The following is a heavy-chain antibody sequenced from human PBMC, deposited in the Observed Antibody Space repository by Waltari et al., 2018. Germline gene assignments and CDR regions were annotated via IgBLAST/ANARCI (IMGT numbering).Heavy chain of an antibody. Sequence: EVQLVESGEGLVHPGGSLRLSCEASGFTFSTFWMHWVRHLPGKGLVWVSHIKPDGTSTDYGDSVEGRFTISRDNAKNTLYLQMNSLRAEDTAIYYCVRDLYGRDDVWGQGTMVTVSS. CDR1: GFTFSTFW. D-gene: IGHD3-10*01. CDR3: VRDLYGRDDV. J-gene: IGHJ3*01. V-gene: IGHV3-74*01. CDR2: IKPDGTST.